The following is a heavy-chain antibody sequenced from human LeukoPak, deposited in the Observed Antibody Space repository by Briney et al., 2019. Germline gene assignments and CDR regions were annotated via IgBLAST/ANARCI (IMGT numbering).Heavy chain of an antibody. CDR2: ISYDGSNK. J-gene: IGHJ4*02. CDR3: ARSRDYGDDYYFDY. CDR1: GFTFSSYA. V-gene: IGHV3-30-3*01. D-gene: IGHD4-17*01. Sequence: QSGGSLRLSCAASGFTFSSYAMHWVRQAPGKGLEWVAVISYDGSNKYYADSVKGRFTISRDNSKNTLYLQMNSLRAEDTAVYYCARSRDYGDDYYFDYWGQGTLVTVSS.